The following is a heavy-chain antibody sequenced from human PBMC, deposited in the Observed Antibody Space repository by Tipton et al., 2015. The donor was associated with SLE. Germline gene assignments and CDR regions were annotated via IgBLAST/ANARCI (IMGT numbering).Heavy chain of an antibody. CDR3: ARGVVVVPAAVGLTDV. D-gene: IGHD2-2*01. CDR1: GASLRNSGYY. J-gene: IGHJ6*04. Sequence: TLSLTCSVSGASLRNSGYYWGWIRQPPGKGLEWIGSIYYSGTTHYSPSLKSRVSISVDTSKNQFSLKLNSMTAADTAVYYCARGVVVVPAAVGLTDVWGKGTTVTVSP. V-gene: IGHV4-39*07. CDR2: IYYSGTT.